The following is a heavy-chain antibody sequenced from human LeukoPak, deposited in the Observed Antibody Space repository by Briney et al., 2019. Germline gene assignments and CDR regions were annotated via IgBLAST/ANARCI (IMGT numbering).Heavy chain of an antibody. Sequence: NPSETLSLTCAVYGGSFSGYYWSWIRQPPGKGLEWIGEINHSGSTNYNPSLKSRVTISVDTSKNQFSLKLSSVTAADTAVYYCAREEYYDSSGYYDYWGQGTLVTVSS. CDR1: GGSFSGYY. J-gene: IGHJ4*02. D-gene: IGHD3-22*01. CDR3: AREEYYDSSGYYDY. CDR2: INHSGST. V-gene: IGHV4-34*01.